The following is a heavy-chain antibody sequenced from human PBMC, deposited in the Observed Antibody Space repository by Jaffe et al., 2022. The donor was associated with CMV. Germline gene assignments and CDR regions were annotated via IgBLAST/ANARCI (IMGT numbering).Heavy chain of an antibody. V-gene: IGHV1-18*04. CDR2: ISTKNGNT. J-gene: IGHJ5*02. CDR1: GYTFTSYS. Sequence: QVQLVQSGAEVQKPGASVKVSCKASGYTFTSYSISWVRQAPGQGLEWMGWISTKNGNTKYAQKVQGRVTMTTDTSTNTAYMELRSLISDDTAVYYCARDPLEHCVGGGCYDLHDWFDPWGQGTLVTVSS. CDR3: ARDPLEHCVGGGCYDLHDWFDP. D-gene: IGHD2-15*01.